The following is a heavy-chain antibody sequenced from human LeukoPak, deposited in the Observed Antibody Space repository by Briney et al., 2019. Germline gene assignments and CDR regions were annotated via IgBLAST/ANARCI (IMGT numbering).Heavy chain of an antibody. CDR1: GFTFSSYW. J-gene: IGHJ6*04. CDR3: ARGHAGHYALLYGLDV. V-gene: IGHV3-7*01. D-gene: IGHD2-15*01. CDR2: IKQDGSEK. Sequence: GGSLRLSCAASGFTFSSYWMSWVRQAPGKGLEWVANIKQDGSEKYYVDSVKGRFTISRDNAKNSLYLQMNSLRAEDTAVYYCARGHAGHYALLYGLDVWGKGITVTVSS.